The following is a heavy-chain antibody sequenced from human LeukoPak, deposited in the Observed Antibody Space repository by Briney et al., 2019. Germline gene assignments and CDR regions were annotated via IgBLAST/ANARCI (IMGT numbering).Heavy chain of an antibody. CDR2: ISYDGSNK. V-gene: IGHV3-30*18. J-gene: IGHJ3*02. Sequence: GGSLRLSCAASGFTFRSYGMHWVRQAPGKGLEWVAVISYDGSNKYYADSVKGRFTISRDNSKNTLYLQMNSLRAEDTAVYYCAKDKYYYDSSGYDIWGQGTMVTVSS. D-gene: IGHD3-22*01. CDR1: GFTFRSYG. CDR3: AKDKYYYDSSGYDI.